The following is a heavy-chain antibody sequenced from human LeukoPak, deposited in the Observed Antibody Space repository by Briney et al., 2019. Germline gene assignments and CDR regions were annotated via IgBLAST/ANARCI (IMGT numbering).Heavy chain of an antibody. D-gene: IGHD6-19*01. Sequence: GGSLRLSCAASGFTFSSYGMHWVRQAPGKGLEWVAFIRYDGSNKYYADSVKGRFTISRDNSKNTLYLQMNSLGAEDTAVYYCAKESSSGWYQDYYYMDVWGKGTTVTISS. CDR1: GFTFSSYG. V-gene: IGHV3-30*02. CDR3: AKESSSGWYQDYYYMDV. J-gene: IGHJ6*03. CDR2: IRYDGSNK.